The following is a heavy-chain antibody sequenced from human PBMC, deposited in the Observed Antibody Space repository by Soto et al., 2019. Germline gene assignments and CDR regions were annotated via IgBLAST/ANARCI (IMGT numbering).Heavy chain of an antibody. J-gene: IGHJ2*01. Sequence: QVQLQESGPGLVKPSQTLSLTCTVSGGSISSGGYYWSWIRQHPGKGLEWIGYIYYSGSTYYNPSLKSRVTISVDTSKNQFSLKLSSVTAAATAVYYCARGQRGTTGWYFDLWGRGTLVTVSS. V-gene: IGHV4-31*03. CDR2: IYYSGST. CDR3: ARGQRGTTGWYFDL. D-gene: IGHD4-17*01. CDR1: GGSISSGGYY.